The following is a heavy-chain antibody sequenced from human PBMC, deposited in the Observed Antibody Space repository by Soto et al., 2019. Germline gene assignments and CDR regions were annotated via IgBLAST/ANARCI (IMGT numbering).Heavy chain of an antibody. CDR1: GFTFSSYK. Sequence: EVQLVESGGGLVQPGGSLRLSCAASGFTFSSYKMHWVRQAPGKGLVWVSRIDGDGTGTNYADSVKGRVTFSRDNAKNTVYLQMNSLRVDDTAVYYCATLGGPQLGARDYWGQGTFVTVSS. V-gene: IGHV3-74*01. D-gene: IGHD7-27*01. CDR3: ATLGGPQLGARDY. CDR2: IDGDGTGT. J-gene: IGHJ4*02.